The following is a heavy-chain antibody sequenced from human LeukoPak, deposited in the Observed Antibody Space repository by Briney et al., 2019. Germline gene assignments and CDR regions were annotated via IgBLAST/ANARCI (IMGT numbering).Heavy chain of an antibody. V-gene: IGHV1-69*04. CDR2: IIPILGIA. J-gene: IGHJ4*02. CDR3: ASLQESGYSYGYDY. D-gene: IGHD5-18*01. CDR1: GGTFSSYA. Sequence: ASVKVSCKASGGTFSSYAISWVRQAPGQGLEWMGRIIPILGIANYAQKFQGRVTITADKSTSTAYMELSSLRSEDMAVYYCASLQESGYSYGYDYWGQGTLVTVSS.